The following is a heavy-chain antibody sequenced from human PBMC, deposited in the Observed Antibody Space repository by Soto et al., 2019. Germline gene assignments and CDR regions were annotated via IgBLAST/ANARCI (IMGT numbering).Heavy chain of an antibody. CDR2: IWYAGSNK. D-gene: IGHD4-17*01. J-gene: IGHJ4*02. Sequence: QVQLVEAGGGVVQPGRSLRLSCAASGFTFSTYGMHWVRQAPGKGLEWVAVIWYAGSNKYYADSVKGRFTISRDNSKNTLYLQMNSLRAEDTAVYYCARGTVHFDYWGQGTLVTVSS. V-gene: IGHV3-33*01. CDR1: GFTFSTYG. CDR3: ARGTVHFDY.